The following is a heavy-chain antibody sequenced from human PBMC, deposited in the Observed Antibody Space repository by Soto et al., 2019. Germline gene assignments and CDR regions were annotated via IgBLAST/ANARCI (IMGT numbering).Heavy chain of an antibody. CDR1: GDSVSSNSAA. CDR3: ARDPDRGGRGAAAGPNWFDP. J-gene: IGHJ5*02. D-gene: IGHD6-13*01. Sequence: SQTLSLTCAISGDSVSSNSAAWNWIRQSPSRGLEWLGRTYYRSKWYNDYAVSVKSRITINPDTSKNQFSLQLNSVTPEDTAVYYCARDPDRGGRGAAAGPNWFDPWGQGTLVTVSS. V-gene: IGHV6-1*01. CDR2: TYYRSKWYN.